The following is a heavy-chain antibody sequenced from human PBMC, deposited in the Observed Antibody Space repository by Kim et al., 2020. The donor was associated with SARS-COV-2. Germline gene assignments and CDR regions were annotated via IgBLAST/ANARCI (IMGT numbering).Heavy chain of an antibody. CDR1: GFTFTSSA. CDR3: AADSSAAGMGWWVDYYYYGMDV. Sequence: SVKVSCKASGFTFTSSAVQWVRQARGQRLEWIGWIVVGSGNTNYAQKFQERVTITRDMSTSTAYMELSSLRSEDTAVYYCAADSSAAGMGWWVDYYYYGMDVWGQGTTVTVSS. V-gene: IGHV1-58*01. D-gene: IGHD6-13*01. J-gene: IGHJ6*02. CDR2: IVVGSGNT.